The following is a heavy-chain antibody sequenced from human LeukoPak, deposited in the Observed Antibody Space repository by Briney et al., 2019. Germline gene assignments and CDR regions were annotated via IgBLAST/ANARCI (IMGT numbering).Heavy chain of an antibody. V-gene: IGHV3-73*01. D-gene: IGHD6-6*01. CDR2: IRSKANSYAT. CDR3: TRPEYSSSSVWFDP. Sequence: GGSLRLSCAASGFTFSGSAMRWVRQASGKGPGWVGRIRSKANSYATAYAASVKGRFTISRDYSKNTAYLQMNSLKTEDTAVYYCTRPEYSSSSVWFDPWGQGTLVTVFS. J-gene: IGHJ5*02. CDR1: GFTFSGSA.